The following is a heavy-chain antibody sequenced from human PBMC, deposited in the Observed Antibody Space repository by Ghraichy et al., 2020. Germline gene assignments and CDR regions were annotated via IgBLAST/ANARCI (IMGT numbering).Heavy chain of an antibody. V-gene: IGHV4-34*01. CDR1: GGSFSGYY. Sequence: SETLSLTCAVYGGSFSGYYWSWIRQPPGKGLEWIGEINHSGSTNYNPSLKSRVTISVDTSKNQFSLKLSSVTAADTAVYYCARGVLRSGYDRAPYYYYYGMDVWGQGTTVTVSS. J-gene: IGHJ6*02. CDR2: INHSGST. CDR3: ARGVLRSGYDRAPYYYYYGMDV. D-gene: IGHD5-12*01.